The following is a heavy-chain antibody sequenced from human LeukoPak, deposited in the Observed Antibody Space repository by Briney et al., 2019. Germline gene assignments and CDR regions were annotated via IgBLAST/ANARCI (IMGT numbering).Heavy chain of an antibody. V-gene: IGHV3-23*01. D-gene: IGHD3-22*01. J-gene: IGHJ4*02. CDR2: ISGSGGST. CDR3: AKSPTHDSFDYFQS. Sequence: GGSLRLSCAASGFTFSNYAMSWVRQAPGKGLEWVSAISGSGGSTGYADSVKGRLSISRDNSKKTLYLQMNSLRAEDTAVYYCAKSPTHDSFDYFQSWGQGTLVTVSS. CDR1: GFTFSNYA.